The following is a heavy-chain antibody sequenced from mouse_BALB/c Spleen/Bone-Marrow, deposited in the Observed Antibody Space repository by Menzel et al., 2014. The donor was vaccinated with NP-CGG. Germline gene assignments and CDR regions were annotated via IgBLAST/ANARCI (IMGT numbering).Heavy chain of an antibody. V-gene: IGHV14-3*02. CDR2: IDPANGNT. J-gene: IGHJ3*01. CDR1: GFNIKDTY. D-gene: IGHD2-4*01. CDR3: AVYDYEGFAY. Sequence: EVKLQESGAGLVKPGASVKLSCTASGFNIKDTYMHWVKQRPEQGLEWIGRIDPANGNTKYDPKFQGKATITADTSSNTAYLQLSSLTSEDTAVYYCAVYDYEGFAYWGQGTLVTVSA.